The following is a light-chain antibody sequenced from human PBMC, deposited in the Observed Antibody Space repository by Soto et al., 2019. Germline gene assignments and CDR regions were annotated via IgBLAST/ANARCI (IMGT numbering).Light chain of an antibody. J-gene: IGLJ1*01. V-gene: IGLV2-14*01. CDR3: SSYTISSTPYV. CDR2: DVT. Sequence: QSVLTQPASVSGSPGQSITISCTGTSSDVGGYNYVSWYQQHPVKAPKLMIYDVTNRPSGVSDRFSGSKSGNTASLTISGLQAEDEADYYCSSYTISSTPYVFGPGTKVTVL. CDR1: SSDVGGYNY.